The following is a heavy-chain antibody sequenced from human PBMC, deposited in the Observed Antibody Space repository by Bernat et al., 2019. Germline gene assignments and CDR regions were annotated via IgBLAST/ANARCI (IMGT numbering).Heavy chain of an antibody. CDR3: ARDFSSSNWFDP. V-gene: IGHV3-66*01. CDR1: GFTVSNSY. D-gene: IGHD6-19*01. Sequence: EVQLVESGGGLVQPGGSLRLSCAASGFTVSNSYMTWIRQAPVKGLEWVSVIHSGGYTYYADSVKGRFTISRDKSNNTLYLQMNSLRVEDTAVYYCARDFSSSNWFDPWGQGTLVTVSS. J-gene: IGHJ5*02. CDR2: IHSGGYT.